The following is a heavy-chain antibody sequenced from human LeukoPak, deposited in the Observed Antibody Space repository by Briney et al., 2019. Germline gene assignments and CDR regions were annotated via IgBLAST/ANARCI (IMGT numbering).Heavy chain of an antibody. J-gene: IGHJ5*02. CDR3: ARREYQLLSDNWFDP. Sequence: SETLSLTCTASGGSISSSSYYWGWIRQPPGKGLEWIGSIYYSGSTYYNPSLKSRVTISVDTSKNQFSLKLSSVTAADTAVYYCARREYQLLSDNWFDPWGQGTLVTVSS. D-gene: IGHD2-2*01. V-gene: IGHV4-39*01. CDR2: IYYSGST. CDR1: GGSISSSSYY.